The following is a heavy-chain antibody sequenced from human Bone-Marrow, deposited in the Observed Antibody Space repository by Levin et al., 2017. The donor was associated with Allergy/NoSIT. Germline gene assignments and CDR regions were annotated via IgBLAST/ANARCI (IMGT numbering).Heavy chain of an antibody. CDR2: IKQDGSEK. Sequence: GGSLRLSCAASGFTFSSYWMSWVRQAPGKGLEWVANIKQDGSEKYYVDSVKGRFTISRDNAKNSLYLQMNSLRAEDTAVYYCARDTLNIVGAHAFDIWGQGTMVTVSS. J-gene: IGHJ3*02. CDR3: ARDTLNIVGAHAFDI. D-gene: IGHD1-26*01. CDR1: GFTFSSYW. V-gene: IGHV3-7*01.